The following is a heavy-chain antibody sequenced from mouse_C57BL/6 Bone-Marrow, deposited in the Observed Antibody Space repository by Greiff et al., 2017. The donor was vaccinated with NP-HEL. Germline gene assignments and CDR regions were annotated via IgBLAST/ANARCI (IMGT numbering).Heavy chain of an antibody. Sequence: EVQLQQSGPVLVKPGASVKMSCKASGYTFTDYYMNWVKQSHGKSLEWIGVINPYNGGTSYNQKFKGKATLTVDKSSSPAYMELNSLTSEDSAVYYCARRVSSGSAWFAYWGQGTLVTVSA. CDR1: GYTFTDYY. D-gene: IGHD3-2*02. J-gene: IGHJ3*01. CDR3: ARRVSSGSAWFAY. CDR2: INPYNGGT. V-gene: IGHV1-19*01.